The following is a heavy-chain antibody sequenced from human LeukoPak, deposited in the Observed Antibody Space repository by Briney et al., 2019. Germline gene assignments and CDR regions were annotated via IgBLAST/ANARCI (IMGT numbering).Heavy chain of an antibody. Sequence: GGSLRLSCAASGFTFSSYSMNWVRQAPGKGLEWVSSISSSSSYIYYAGSVKGRFTISRDNAKNSLYLQMNSLRAEDTAVYYCARQTYYDSSGYYSPYWGQGTLVTVSS. CDR1: GFTFSSYS. V-gene: IGHV3-21*01. D-gene: IGHD3-22*01. J-gene: IGHJ4*02. CDR2: ISSSSSYI. CDR3: ARQTYYDSSGYYSPY.